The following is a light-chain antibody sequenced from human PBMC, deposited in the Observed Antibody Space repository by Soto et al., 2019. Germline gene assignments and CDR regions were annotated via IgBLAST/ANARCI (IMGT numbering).Light chain of an antibody. CDR3: SSYTINSTLV. CDR2: DVS. V-gene: IGLV2-14*01. J-gene: IGLJ1*01. CDR1: SSDIGVYNY. Sequence: QSALTQPASVSGSPGQSITVSCTGTSSDIGVYNYVSWYQQHPGKAPTVMIYDVSNRPSGVSNRFSGSKSGNTASLTISGLQADDEADYYCSSYTINSTLVFGTGTKLTVL.